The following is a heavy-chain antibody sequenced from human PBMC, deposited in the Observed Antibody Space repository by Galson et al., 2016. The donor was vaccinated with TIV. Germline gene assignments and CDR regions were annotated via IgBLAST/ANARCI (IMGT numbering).Heavy chain of an antibody. J-gene: IGHJ3*02. D-gene: IGHD4-17*01. Sequence: SLRLSCAASRFSFNTYWMSWLRQAPGKGLEWVASINQGGSEKDYVDSVKGRFTISRDNAQTSLYLQMDSLRGEDTAVYYCARDDDGPQNGFDIWSQGTMVTISS. CDR1: RFSFNTYW. CDR2: INQGGSEK. CDR3: ARDDDGPQNGFDI. V-gene: IGHV3-7*01.